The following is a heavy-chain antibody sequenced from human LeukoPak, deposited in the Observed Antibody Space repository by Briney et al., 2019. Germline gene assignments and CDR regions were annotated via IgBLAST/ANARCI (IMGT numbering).Heavy chain of an antibody. V-gene: IGHV4-59*01. Sequence: SETLSLTCTVSGGSISSYYWSWIRQPPGKGLEWIGYIYYSGSTNYNPSLKSRVTISVDTSKNQFSLKLSSVTATDTAVYHCARGRIAARLYYYYMDVWGKGTTVTVSS. J-gene: IGHJ6*03. D-gene: IGHD6-6*01. CDR3: ARGRIAARLYYYYMDV. CDR2: IYYSGST. CDR1: GGSISSYY.